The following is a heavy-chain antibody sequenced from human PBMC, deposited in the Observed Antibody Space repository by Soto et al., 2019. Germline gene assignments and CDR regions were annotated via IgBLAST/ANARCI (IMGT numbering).Heavy chain of an antibody. V-gene: IGHV4-39*01. J-gene: IGHJ6*02. CDR3: ARQHAPFLYYYYGMDV. Sequence: SETLSLTCTVSGGSISSSSYYWGWIRQPPGKGLEWIGSIYYSGSTYYNPSLKSRVTISVDTSKNQFSLKLSSVTAADTAVYYCARQHAPFLYYYYGMDVWGQGTTVTVS. CDR2: IYYSGST. CDR1: GGSISSSSYY. D-gene: IGHD3-3*01.